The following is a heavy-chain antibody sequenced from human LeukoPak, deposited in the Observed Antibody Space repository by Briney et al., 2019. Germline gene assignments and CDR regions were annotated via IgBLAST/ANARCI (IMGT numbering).Heavy chain of an antibody. Sequence: GGSLRLSCAASGFTFSSYAMSWVRQAPGKGLEWVSAISGSGGSTYYADSVEGRFTISRDNSKNTLYLQMNSLRAEDTAVYYCAKTHYYDSSGVPGDYWGQGTLVTVSS. CDR1: GFTFSSYA. J-gene: IGHJ4*02. CDR2: ISGSGGST. CDR3: AKTHYYDSSGVPGDY. V-gene: IGHV3-23*01. D-gene: IGHD3-22*01.